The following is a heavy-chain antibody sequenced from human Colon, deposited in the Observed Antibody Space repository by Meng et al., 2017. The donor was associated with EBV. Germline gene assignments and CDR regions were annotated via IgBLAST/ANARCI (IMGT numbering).Heavy chain of an antibody. CDR2: ISTNTGNP. J-gene: IGHJ4*02. D-gene: IGHD6-19*01. V-gene: IGHV7-4-1*02. Sequence: QGQLVQSGSELKKPGASVKVSCKASGYTFTRYPMNWVRQAPGQGLEWMGWISTNTGNPTYARGFTGRFVFSVDTSVSTAYLQISSLKAEDTAVYYCGTLKYTSGFYGPAYWGQGALVTVSS. CDR3: GTLKYTSGFYGPAY. CDR1: GYTFTRYP.